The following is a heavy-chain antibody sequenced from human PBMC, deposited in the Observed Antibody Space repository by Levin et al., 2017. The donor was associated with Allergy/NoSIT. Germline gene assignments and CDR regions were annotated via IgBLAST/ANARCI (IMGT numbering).Heavy chain of an antibody. J-gene: IGHJ4*02. D-gene: IGHD1-1*01. Sequence: SGGSLRLSCAASGFTFTHYGMHWVRQAPGKGLEWLAVIWFDGSNNYYADSVKGRFTISRDNLKNTLYLQMNSLRAEDTAVYYCARGIWDTTLRTPHFDYWGRGTLVTVSS. CDR3: ARGIWDTTLRTPHFDY. V-gene: IGHV3-33*01. CDR1: GFTFTHYG. CDR2: IWFDGSNN.